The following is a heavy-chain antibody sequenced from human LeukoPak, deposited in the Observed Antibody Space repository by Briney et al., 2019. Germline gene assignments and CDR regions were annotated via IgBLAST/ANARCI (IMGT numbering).Heavy chain of an antibody. V-gene: IGHV3-23*01. J-gene: IGHJ3*02. Sequence: GGSLRLSCAASGFTFSSFALSWVRQAPGKGLEWVAGVSYTRVATYYADSVKGRFTISRDDSQNILYLQMNGLRAEDTAVYFCAKAFREFGSSSSYSSFDTWGQGTMVTVSS. CDR1: GFTFSSFA. CDR2: VSYTRVAT. CDR3: AKAFREFGSSSSYSSFDT. D-gene: IGHD5-18*01.